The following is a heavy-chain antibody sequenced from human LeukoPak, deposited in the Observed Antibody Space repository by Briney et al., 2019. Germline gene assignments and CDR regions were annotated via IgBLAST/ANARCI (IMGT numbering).Heavy chain of an antibody. V-gene: IGHV3-20*04. Sequence: GGSLTLSCAASAFIICDRQSPGKGLQWVSGINWNCSSTDYADSVKGRFTISRDNAKNSLSLQLNTLRFEDTCLYYCAVVQRELMWY. J-gene: IGHJ2*01. D-gene: IGHD1-1*01. CDR2: INWNCSST. CDR3: AVVQRELMWY. CDR1: AFIICD.